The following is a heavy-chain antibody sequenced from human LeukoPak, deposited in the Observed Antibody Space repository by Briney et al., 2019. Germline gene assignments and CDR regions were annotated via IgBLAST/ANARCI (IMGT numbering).Heavy chain of an antibody. Sequence: SETLSLTCTVSGGSISSYYWSWIRQPPGKGLEWIGYIYYSGSTNYNPSLKSRVTISVDTSKNQFSLKLSSVTAADTAVYYCARHGSVEQWLVPDYYYGMDVWGQGTTVTVSS. CDR3: ARHGSVEQWLVPDYYYGMDV. V-gene: IGHV4-59*08. CDR2: IYYSGST. CDR1: GGSISSYY. J-gene: IGHJ6*02. D-gene: IGHD6-19*01.